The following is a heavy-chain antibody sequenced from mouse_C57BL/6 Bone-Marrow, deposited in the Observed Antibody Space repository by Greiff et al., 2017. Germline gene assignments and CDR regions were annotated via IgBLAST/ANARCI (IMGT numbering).Heavy chain of an antibody. CDR3: AYYYGSKSWFAY. D-gene: IGHD1-1*01. V-gene: IGHV1-55*01. CDR1: VYTFSSYW. Sequence: QVQLQQPGAELVKPGASVKMSCKASVYTFSSYWITWVKQRPGQGLEWIGDVYPGSGSTNYNEKFKSKATLTVDTSSSTAYMQLSSLTSEESAVYYCAYYYGSKSWFAYWGQGTLVTVSA. CDR2: VYPGSGST. J-gene: IGHJ3*01.